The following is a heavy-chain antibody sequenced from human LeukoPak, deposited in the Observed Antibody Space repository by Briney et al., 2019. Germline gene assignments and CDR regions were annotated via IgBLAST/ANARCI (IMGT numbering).Heavy chain of an antibody. CDR3: ARHDPGGGSYYERPFDY. CDR2: IYHSGST. V-gene: IGHV4-38-2*01. J-gene: IGHJ4*02. Sequence: PSETLSLTCAVSGYSISSGYYWGWIRPPPGKGLEWIGSIYHSGSTYYNPSLKSRVTISVDTSKNQFSLKLSSVTAADTAVYYCARHDPGGGSYYERPFDYWGQGTLVTVSS. CDR1: GYSISSGYY. D-gene: IGHD1-26*01.